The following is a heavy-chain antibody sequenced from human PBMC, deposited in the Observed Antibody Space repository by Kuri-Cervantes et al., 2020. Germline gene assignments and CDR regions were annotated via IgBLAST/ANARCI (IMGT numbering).Heavy chain of an antibody. CDR3: ARRDIVVVVAASRAFAFDI. J-gene: IGHJ3*02. CDR2: IKEDGRDK. CDR1: GFTFSSYW. V-gene: IGHV3-7*03. D-gene: IGHD2-15*01. Sequence: ETLSLTCAASGFTFSSYWMTWVRRAPGKGLEWVANIKEDGRDKYYVDSLKGRFTISRDNAKNSLYLQMNSLRAEDTAVYYCARRDIVVVVAASRAFAFDIWGQGTMVTVSS.